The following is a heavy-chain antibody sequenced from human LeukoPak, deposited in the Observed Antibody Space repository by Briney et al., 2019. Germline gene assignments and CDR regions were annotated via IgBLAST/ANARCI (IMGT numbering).Heavy chain of an antibody. V-gene: IGHV3-30*18. D-gene: IGHD1-26*01. CDR2: ISYDGSNK. Sequence: PGRSLRLSCAASGFTFSTYGMHWVRQAPGKGLEWVAVISYDGSNKYYTDSVKGRFTISRDNSKNTLYLQMNSLRAEDTALYYCAKDKGRWKLLNPYFDYWGQGSLVTVSS. J-gene: IGHJ4*02. CDR1: GFTFSTYG. CDR3: AKDKGRWKLLNPYFDY.